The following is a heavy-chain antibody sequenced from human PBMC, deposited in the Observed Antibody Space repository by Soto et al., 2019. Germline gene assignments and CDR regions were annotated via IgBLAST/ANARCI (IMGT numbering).Heavy chain of an antibody. CDR2: IIPALGTT. Sequence: QDQLVQSGAEVKKRGSSVKVSCKAFGGPFSSHTFSWVRQAPGQGLEWMGRIIPALGTTTYAQKFQGRVTITADESVTTVYMELNSLRTEDTAVYYCARHDFGDYWYFDLWGRGTLVTVSS. CDR3: ARHDFGDYWYFDL. CDR1: GGPFSSHT. V-gene: IGHV1-69*08. D-gene: IGHD4-17*01. J-gene: IGHJ2*01.